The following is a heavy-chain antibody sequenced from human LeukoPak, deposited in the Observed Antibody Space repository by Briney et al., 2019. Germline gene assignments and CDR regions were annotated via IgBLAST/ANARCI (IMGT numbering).Heavy chain of an antibody. Sequence: AAVKVSCKASGYTFTSYGISWVRQAPGQGLEWMGWISAYNGNTNYAQKLQGRVTMTTDTSTSTAYMEVRSLRSDDTAVCYCARDPRQYSYGYYFDYWGQGTLFTVSS. V-gene: IGHV1-18*01. D-gene: IGHD5-18*01. CDR2: ISAYNGNT. CDR3: ARDPRQYSYGYYFDY. CDR1: GYTFTSYG. J-gene: IGHJ4*02.